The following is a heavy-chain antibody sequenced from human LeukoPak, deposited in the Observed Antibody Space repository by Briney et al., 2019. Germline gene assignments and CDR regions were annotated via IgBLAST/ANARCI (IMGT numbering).Heavy chain of an antibody. D-gene: IGHD3-3*01. CDR3: ARDEDRITIFGVVMIYYGMDV. V-gene: IGHV1-3*01. CDR1: XXTFXSYA. CDR2: INAGNGNT. Sequence: SVXXXXKASXXTFXSYAMHWVRQAPGQRLEWMGXINAGNGNTKYSQKFQGRVTITRDTSASTAYMELSSLRSEDTAVYYCARDEDRITIFGVVMIYYGMDVWGQGTTVTVSS. J-gene: IGHJ6*02.